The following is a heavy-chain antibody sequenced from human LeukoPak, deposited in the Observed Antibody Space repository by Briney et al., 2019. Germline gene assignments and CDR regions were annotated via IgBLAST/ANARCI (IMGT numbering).Heavy chain of an antibody. Sequence: PGGPLRLSCAASGFTFSSYWMSWVRQAPGKGLEGGSYISSSGSTIYYADSVKGRFTISSDNAKNSLYLQVNSLRAEDTAVYYCARGGNRDRFDYWGQGTLVTVSS. CDR2: ISSSGSTI. J-gene: IGHJ4*02. D-gene: IGHD2/OR15-2a*01. CDR3: ARGGNRDRFDY. V-gene: IGHV3-48*04. CDR1: GFTFSSYW.